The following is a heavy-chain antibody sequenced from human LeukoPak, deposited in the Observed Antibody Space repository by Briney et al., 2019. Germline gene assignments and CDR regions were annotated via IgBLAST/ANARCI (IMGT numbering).Heavy chain of an antibody. CDR3: AGHHPRNTVDF. CDR2: IYYSGST. J-gene: IGHJ4*02. CDR1: GGSISSSSYY. V-gene: IGHV4-39*01. D-gene: IGHD2-8*02. Sequence: PSETLSLTCTVSGGSISSSSYYWGWIRQPPGKGLEWIGGIYYSGSTYYNPSLKSRVTISLDTSKNQFSLKLSSVTAADTAVYYCAGHHPRNTVDFWGQGTLVTVSS.